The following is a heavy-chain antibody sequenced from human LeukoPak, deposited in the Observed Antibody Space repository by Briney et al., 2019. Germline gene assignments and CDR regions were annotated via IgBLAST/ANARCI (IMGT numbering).Heavy chain of an antibody. D-gene: IGHD6-13*01. CDR2: IKQDGSEK. J-gene: IGHJ4*02. V-gene: IGHV3-7*01. CDR3: ARDQGVIAAAGTLVDY. CDR1: GFTFSSYW. Sequence: GGSLRLSCAASGFTFSSYWMSWVRQAPGKGLEWVANIKQDGSEKYYVDSVKGRFTISRDNAKNSLYLQMNSLRAEDTAVYYCARDQGVIAAAGTLVDYWGQGTQVTVSS.